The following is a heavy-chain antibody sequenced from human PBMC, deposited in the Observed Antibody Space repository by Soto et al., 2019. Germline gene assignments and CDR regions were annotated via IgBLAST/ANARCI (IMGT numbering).Heavy chain of an antibody. J-gene: IGHJ2*01. Sequence: EVQLVQSGGGLAHPGGSLRLSCEASGFIFEDYDMHWVRQPPGKGLQWVPGISWNSGDKDYGDSVKGRFTISRDNAKNSLDLQMSSLRVEDTATYYCVKKSCSHTRCYTGWFFDLWGRGTLVTVSS. CDR1: GFIFEDYD. D-gene: IGHD2-15*01. CDR2: ISWNSGDK. CDR3: VKKSCSHTRCYTGWFFDL. V-gene: IGHV3-9*01.